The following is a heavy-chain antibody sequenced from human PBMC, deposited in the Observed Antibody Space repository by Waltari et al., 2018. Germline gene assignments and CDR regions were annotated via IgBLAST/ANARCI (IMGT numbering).Heavy chain of an antibody. J-gene: IGHJ4*02. CDR1: GGSISSSSYY. Sequence: QLQLQESGPGLVKPSETLSLTCTVSGGSISSSSYYWGWIRQPPGKGLEWIGSIYYSGRTYYNPSLKSRVTISVDTSKNQFSLKLSSVTAADTAVYYCARGGIVGALGGLIDYWGQGTLVTVSS. D-gene: IGHD1-26*01. CDR2: IYYSGRT. V-gene: IGHV4-39*01. CDR3: ARGGIVGALGGLIDY.